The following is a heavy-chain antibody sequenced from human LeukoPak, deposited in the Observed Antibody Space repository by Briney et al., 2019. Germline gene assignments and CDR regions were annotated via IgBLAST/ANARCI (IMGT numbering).Heavy chain of an antibody. V-gene: IGHV1-69*13. D-gene: IGHD1-26*01. CDR1: GGTFSSYA. J-gene: IGHJ4*02. CDR3: ARAWGMYQWEPLDY. Sequence: ASVRVSCKASGGTFSSYAISWVRQAPGQGLEWMGGIIPIFGTANYAQKFQGRVTITADESTSTAYMELSSLRSEDTAVYYCARAWGMYQWEPLDYWGQGTLVTVSS. CDR2: IIPIFGTA.